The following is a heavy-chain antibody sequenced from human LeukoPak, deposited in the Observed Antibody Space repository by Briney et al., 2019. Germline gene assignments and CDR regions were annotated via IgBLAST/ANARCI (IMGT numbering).Heavy chain of an antibody. Sequence: PGGSLRLSCSASGLTFSTYAMFWVRQAPGKGLDYVSSISRNGGSAYYADSVKGRFTISRDNSKNTLNLQMSSLRPEDTAVYYCVRANSYLDYWGHGTLVTVSS. CDR1: GLTFSTYA. J-gene: IGHJ4*01. CDR3: VRANSYLDY. CDR2: ISRNGGSA. D-gene: IGHD2/OR15-2a*01. V-gene: IGHV3-64D*09.